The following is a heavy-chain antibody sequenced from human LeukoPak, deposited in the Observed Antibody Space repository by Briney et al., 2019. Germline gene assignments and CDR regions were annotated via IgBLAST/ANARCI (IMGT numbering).Heavy chain of an antibody. V-gene: IGHV3-7*03. CDR2: IKQDGSEK. CDR3: AGDTYYYDSGGYEGP. Sequence: GGSLRLSCVVSGYTFSSYWMSWVRQAPGKGLEWVANIKQDGSEKHYVDSVKGRFTISRDNAKNSLYLQMNSLRVEDTAVYYCAGDTYYYDSGGYEGPWGQGTLVTVSS. CDR1: GYTFSSYW. D-gene: IGHD3-22*01. J-gene: IGHJ5*02.